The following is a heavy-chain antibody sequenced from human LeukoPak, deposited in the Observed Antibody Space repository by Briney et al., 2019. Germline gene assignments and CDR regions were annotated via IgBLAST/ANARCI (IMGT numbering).Heavy chain of an antibody. D-gene: IGHD3-10*01. J-gene: IGHJ4*02. CDR3: AKDRPGGFDY. V-gene: IGHV3-9*03. CDR2: ISWNSGSI. Sequence: GGSLRLSCAASGFTFDDYAMHWVRQAPGKGLEWVSGISWNSGSIGYADSVKGRFTISRDNAKNSLYLQMNSLRAEDMALYYCAKDRPGGFDYWGQGTLVTVSS. CDR1: GFTFDDYA.